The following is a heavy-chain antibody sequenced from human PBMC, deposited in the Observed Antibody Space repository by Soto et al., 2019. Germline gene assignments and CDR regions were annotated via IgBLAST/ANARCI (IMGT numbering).Heavy chain of an antibody. Sequence: ASVKVSCKASGYTFLKYYVHWVRQAPGQGLEWMGIINPTGGSTSYAQKLQGRLTMTRDTSTSTVYMDLSRQRSEDAAVYYCARQKGAVDGYGHYYFDYWGHGTLVNVSS. D-gene: IGHD6-19*01. J-gene: IGHJ4*01. CDR3: ARQKGAVDGYGHYYFDY. V-gene: IGHV1-46*01. CDR2: INPTGGST. CDR1: GYTFLKYY.